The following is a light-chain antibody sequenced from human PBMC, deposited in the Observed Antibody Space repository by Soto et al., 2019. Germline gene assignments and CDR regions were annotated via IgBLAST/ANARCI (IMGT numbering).Light chain of an antibody. CDR3: QHYNSYSWT. Sequence: IHMTKSQYSLSASVGDRVTLTCRASETISHYLNWYQQKPWKAPKLLIYGASKLQSGVPSRFSGSGSGTEFTLTISSLQPADFATYYCQHYNSYSWTFGQGTKVDI. J-gene: IGKJ1*01. V-gene: IGKV1-5*01. CDR2: GAS. CDR1: ETISHY.